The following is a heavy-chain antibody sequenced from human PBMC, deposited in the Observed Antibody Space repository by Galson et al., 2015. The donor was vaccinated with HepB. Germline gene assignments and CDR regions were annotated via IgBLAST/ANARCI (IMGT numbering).Heavy chain of an antibody. D-gene: IGHD6-19*01. V-gene: IGHV1-18*01. J-gene: IGHJ4*02. CDR1: GYNFTNG. Sequence: SVKVSCKASGYNFTNGISWVRQAPGQGLECMGWISGDSGNTRYAEKFQGRVTMTTDTSTNTAYMDLRSLTSDDTAIYYCSTGHSSVWSFDFWGQGTLVTVSS. CDR2: ISGDSGNT. CDR3: STGHSSVWSFDF.